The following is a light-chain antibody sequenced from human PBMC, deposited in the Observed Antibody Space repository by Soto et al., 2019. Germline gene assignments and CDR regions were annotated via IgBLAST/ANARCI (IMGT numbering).Light chain of an antibody. CDR2: GAS. V-gene: IGKV3-20*01. Sequence: EIVLTHSPGTLSLSPCKRATLSSSASQSVSSHYLAWYQQKPGQAPRLLISGASSRAAGIPDRFSGSGSGTDFTLTISRLEPEDFAVYYCQQYGSSPPRITFGQGTRWRL. J-gene: IGKJ5*01. CDR1: QSVSSHY. CDR3: QQYGSSPPRIT.